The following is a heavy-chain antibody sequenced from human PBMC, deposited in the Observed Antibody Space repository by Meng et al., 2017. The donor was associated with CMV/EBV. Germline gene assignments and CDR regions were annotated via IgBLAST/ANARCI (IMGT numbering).Heavy chain of an antibody. CDR2: IAHDGSAK. Sequence: VESGGGVGQPGGSRRLSCAASGFTFSSSAMHWVRQPPGKGLEWVSFIAHDGSAKTYTDSVKGRFTISRDDSENTVYLEMNSLRVEDTAVYYCAKDLYYSFDYWGQGTLVTVSS. J-gene: IGHJ4*02. CDR1: GFTFSSSA. D-gene: IGHD2-8*01. V-gene: IGHV3-30*02. CDR3: AKDLYYSFDY.